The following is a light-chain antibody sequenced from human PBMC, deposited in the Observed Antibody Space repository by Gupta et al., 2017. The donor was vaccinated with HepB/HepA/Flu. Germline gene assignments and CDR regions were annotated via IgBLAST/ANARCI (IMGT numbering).Light chain of an antibody. CDR2: EAS. J-gene: IGKJ1*01. V-gene: IGKV3-11*01. Sequence: EIVLTQSPATLSWSQGESATLSCRASQSVSSYLAWYQQKPGQAPRLLIYEASNRATGIPARFSGSGSGTYFTLTISSLEPEDFAVYYCQQRSNWPRRTFGQGTKVEIK. CDR3: QQRSNWPRRT. CDR1: QSVSSY.